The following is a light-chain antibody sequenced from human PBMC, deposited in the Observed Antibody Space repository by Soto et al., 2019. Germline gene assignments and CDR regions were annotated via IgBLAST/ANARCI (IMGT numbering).Light chain of an antibody. J-gene: IGKJ1*01. CDR2: GAS. Sequence: EIVLTQSPGTLSLSPGERATLSCRASQSVSNNYLAWYQQKPGQAPRLLISGASNRATGIPDRFSGSGSGTDFTLAISRLEPEDFAVYYCQQYVTSPWAFGQGTKVEIE. V-gene: IGKV3-20*01. CDR3: QQYVTSPWA. CDR1: QSVSNNY.